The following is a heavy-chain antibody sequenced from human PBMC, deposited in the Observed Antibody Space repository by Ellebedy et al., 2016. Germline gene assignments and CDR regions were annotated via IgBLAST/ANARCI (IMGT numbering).Heavy chain of an antibody. CDR1: GFTFRTYA. Sequence: GGSLRLXCAASGFTFRTYAMSWVRQAPGKGLEWVSGTTGNGGSSYYADSVKGRFTISRDNSNNTMYLQMNSLRAEDSAVYYCAKDRVFTIFGVFDSWGQGIRVTVSS. CDR2: TTGNGGSS. CDR3: AKDRVFTIFGVFDS. V-gene: IGHV3-23*01. J-gene: IGHJ4*02. D-gene: IGHD3-3*01.